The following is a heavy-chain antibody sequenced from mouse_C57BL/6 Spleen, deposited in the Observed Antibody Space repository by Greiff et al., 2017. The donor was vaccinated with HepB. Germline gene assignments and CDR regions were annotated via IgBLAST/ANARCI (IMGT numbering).Heavy chain of an antibody. V-gene: IGHV10-1*01. Sequence: EVQLVESGGGLVQPKGSLKLSCAASGFSFNTYAMNWVRQAPGKGLEWVARIRSKSNNYATYYADSVKDRFTISRDDSESMLYLQMNNLKTEDTAMYYCVRPYDCYFGGYFDVWGTGTTVTVSS. D-gene: IGHD2-3*01. CDR2: IRSKSNNYAT. CDR3: VRPYDCYFGGYFDV. CDR1: GFSFNTYA. J-gene: IGHJ1*03.